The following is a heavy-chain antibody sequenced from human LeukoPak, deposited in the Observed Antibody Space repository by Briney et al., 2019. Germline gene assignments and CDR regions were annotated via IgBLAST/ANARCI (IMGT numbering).Heavy chain of an antibody. D-gene: IGHD3-10*01. Sequence: SETLSLTCAVSGGSISSSNWWSWVRQPPGKGLEWIGEIYHSGSTNYNPFLKSRVTISVDKSKNQFSLKLSSVTAADTAVYYCARVGWYYYGSGSCYPFDYWGQGTLVTVSS. V-gene: IGHV4-4*02. CDR2: IYHSGST. CDR1: GGSISSSNW. CDR3: ARVGWYYYGSGSCYPFDY. J-gene: IGHJ4*02.